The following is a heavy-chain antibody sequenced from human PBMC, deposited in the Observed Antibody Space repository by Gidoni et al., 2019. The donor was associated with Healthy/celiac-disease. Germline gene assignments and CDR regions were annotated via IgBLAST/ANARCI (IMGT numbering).Heavy chain of an antibody. CDR3: ARVGEPARSYGMDV. Sequence: QVQLVQSGAEVKKPGASVKVSCKASGYTFTGYYMHWVRQDPGQGLEWMGWFNPNSGGTNYAQKFQGWVTMTRDTSISTAYMELSRLRSDDTAVYYCARVGEPARSYGMDVWGQGTTVTVSS. J-gene: IGHJ6*02. V-gene: IGHV1-2*04. CDR2: FNPNSGGT. D-gene: IGHD3-16*01. CDR1: GYTFTGYY.